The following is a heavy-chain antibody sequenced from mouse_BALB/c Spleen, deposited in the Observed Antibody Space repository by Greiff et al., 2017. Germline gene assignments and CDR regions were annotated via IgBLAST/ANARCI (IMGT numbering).Heavy chain of an antibody. Sequence: QVQPQQSGAELVRPGSSVKISCKASGYAFSSYWMNWVKQRPGQGLEWIGQIYPGDGDTNYNGKFKGKATLTADKSSSTAYMQLSSLTSEDSAVYYCARPPRYGYFDYWGQGTPLTASA. D-gene: IGHD2-12*01. CDR1: GYAFSSYW. V-gene: IGHV1-80*01. J-gene: IGHJ2*01. CDR3: ARPPRYGYFDY. CDR2: IYPGDGDT.